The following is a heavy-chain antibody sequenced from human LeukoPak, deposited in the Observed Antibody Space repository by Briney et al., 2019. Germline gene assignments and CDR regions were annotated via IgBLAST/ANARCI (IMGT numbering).Heavy chain of an antibody. CDR3: ARRIIARGLGQENWFDP. J-gene: IGHJ5*02. V-gene: IGHV4-59*02. Sequence: PSETLSLTCTVSGASVTSYYWNWIRQPPGKGLEWIGYILYSGTTNYNPSLNSRVTMSLDTSKNQFSLELSSVTAADTAVYYCARRIIARGLGQENWFDPWGQGILVTVSS. CDR2: ILYSGTT. D-gene: IGHD3-16*01. CDR1: GASVTSYY.